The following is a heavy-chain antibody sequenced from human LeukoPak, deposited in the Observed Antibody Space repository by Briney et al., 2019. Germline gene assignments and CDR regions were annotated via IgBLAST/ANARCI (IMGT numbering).Heavy chain of an antibody. V-gene: IGHV4-31*03. CDR2: IYYSGST. CDR1: CGSISSCGYY. CDR3: ARVLVVITTYYFDY. Sequence: PSQTLSLTCTVSCGSISSCGYYWSWIRQHPGKGLEWIGYIYYSGSTYYNPSLKSRVTISVDTSKNQFSLKLSSVTAADTAVYYCARVLVVITTYYFDYWGQGTLVTVSS. D-gene: IGHD3-22*01. J-gene: IGHJ4*02.